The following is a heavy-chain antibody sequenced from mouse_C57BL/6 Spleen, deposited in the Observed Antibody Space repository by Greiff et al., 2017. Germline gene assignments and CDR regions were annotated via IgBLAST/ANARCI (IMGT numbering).Heavy chain of an antibody. D-gene: IGHD2-5*01. J-gene: IGHJ4*01. V-gene: IGHV1-74*01. CDR2: IHPSDSDT. CDR3: AIEGGSNYVRAMDY. CDR1: GYTFTSYW. Sequence: QVQLKQPGAELVKPGASVKVSCKASGYTFTSYWMHWVKQRPGQGLEWIGRIHPSDSDTNYNQKFKGKATLTVDKASSTAYMQLSSLTSEDSAVSDCAIEGGSNYVRAMDYWGQGTSVTVSS.